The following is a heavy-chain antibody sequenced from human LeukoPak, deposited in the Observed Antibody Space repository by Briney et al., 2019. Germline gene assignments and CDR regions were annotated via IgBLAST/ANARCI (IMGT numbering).Heavy chain of an antibody. V-gene: IGHV4-39*01. CDR3: AGGMVRGVLKDYYYGMDV. CDR2: IYYSGST. D-gene: IGHD3-10*01. J-gene: IGHJ6*02. CDR1: GGSISSSSYY. Sequence: PSETLSPTCTVSGGSISSSSYYWGWIRQPPGKGLEWIGSIYYSGSTYYNPSLKSRVTISVDTSKNQFSLKLSSVTAADTAVYYCAGGMVRGVLKDYYYGMDVWGQGTTVTVSS.